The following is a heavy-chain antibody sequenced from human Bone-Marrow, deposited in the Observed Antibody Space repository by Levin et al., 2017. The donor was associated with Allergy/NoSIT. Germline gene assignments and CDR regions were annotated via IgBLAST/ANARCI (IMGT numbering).Heavy chain of an antibody. CDR1: GASIISGVYY. J-gene: IGHJ4*02. CDR2: IYTSGGT. CDR3: ARAYCTGGSCSLDY. Sequence: SETLSLTCSVSGASIISGVYYWTWIRQSAGKALEWIGRIYTSGGTNYSPSLKSRVTISLQKSRNEISLKLNSVTAADTAIYYCARAYCTGGSCSLDYWGQGTLVTVSS. V-gene: IGHV4-61*02. D-gene: IGHD2-15*01.